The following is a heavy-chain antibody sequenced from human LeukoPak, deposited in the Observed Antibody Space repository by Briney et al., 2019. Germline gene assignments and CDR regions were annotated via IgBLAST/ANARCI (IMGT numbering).Heavy chain of an antibody. CDR1: GGSISSGGYS. CDR3: ARVTTVRYWYFDL. V-gene: IGHV4-30-2*01. CDR2: IYHSGST. J-gene: IGHJ2*01. Sequence: SETLSLTCAVSGGSISSGGYSWSWIRQPPGKGLEWIGYIYHSGSTYYNPSLKSRVTISVDRSKNQFSLKLSSVTAADTAVYYCARVTTVRYWYFDLWGRGTLVTVSS. D-gene: IGHD4-17*01.